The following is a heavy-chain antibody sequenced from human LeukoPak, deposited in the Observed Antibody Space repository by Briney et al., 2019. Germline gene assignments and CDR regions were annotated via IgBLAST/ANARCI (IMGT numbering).Heavy chain of an antibody. J-gene: IGHJ4*02. CDR2: IYYSGST. Sequence: SETLSLTCTVSGGSISSYYWSWIRQPPGKGLEWIGYIYYSGSTNYNPSLKGRVTISVDTSKNQFSLKLSSVTAADTAVYYCARGYLRFLEWFSPHYFDYWGQGTLVTVSS. CDR1: GGSISSYY. V-gene: IGHV4-59*01. D-gene: IGHD3-3*01. CDR3: ARGYLRFLEWFSPHYFDY.